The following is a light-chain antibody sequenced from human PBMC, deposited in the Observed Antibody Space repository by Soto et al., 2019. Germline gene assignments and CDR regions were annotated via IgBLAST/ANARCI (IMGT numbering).Light chain of an antibody. Sequence: QSVLTQPASVSGSPGQSITISCTGTSSDVGRYNSVSWYQQHPGKAPKLMIYDVNNRPSGVSSRFSGSKSDNTASLTISGLQAEDEADYYCTSYTSIATHVFGTGTKVTVL. CDR2: DVN. J-gene: IGLJ1*01. CDR1: SSDVGRYNS. V-gene: IGLV2-14*01. CDR3: TSYTSIATHV.